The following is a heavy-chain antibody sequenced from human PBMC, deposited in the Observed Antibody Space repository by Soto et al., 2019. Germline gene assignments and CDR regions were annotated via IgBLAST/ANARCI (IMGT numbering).Heavy chain of an antibody. CDR1: GYTFTSYA. J-gene: IGHJ4*02. D-gene: IGHD3-22*01. V-gene: IGHV1-3*01. CDR3: ARSPMGYDSSGYAYYFDY. Sequence: GASVKVSCKASGYTFTSYAMHWVRQAPGQRLEWMGWINAGNGNTKYSQKFQGRVTITRDTSASTAYMELSSLRSEDTAVYYCARSPMGYDSSGYAYYFDYWGQGTLVTVSS. CDR2: INAGNGNT.